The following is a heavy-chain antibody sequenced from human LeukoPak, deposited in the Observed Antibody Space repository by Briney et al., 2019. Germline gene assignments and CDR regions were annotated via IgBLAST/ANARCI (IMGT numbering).Heavy chain of an antibody. J-gene: IGHJ4*02. CDR1: GFTFSSYG. CDR2: ISYDGSNK. V-gene: IGHV3-30*18. CDR3: AKDLALWFGELLYPFDY. D-gene: IGHD3-10*01. Sequence: GGSLRLSCAASGFTFSSYGMHWVRQAPGKGLEWVAVISYDGSNKYYADSVKGRFTISRDNSKNTLYLQMNSLRAEDTAVYYCAKDLALWFGELLYPFDYWGQGTLVTVSS.